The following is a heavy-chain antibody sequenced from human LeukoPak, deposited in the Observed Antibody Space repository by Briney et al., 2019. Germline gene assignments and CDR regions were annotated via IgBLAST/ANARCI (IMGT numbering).Heavy chain of an antibody. Sequence: ASVKVSCKASGYTFTGYYMLWVRQAPGQGLEWMGWINPNSGGTNYAQKFQGRVTMTRDTSISTAYMELSRLRSGDTDVYYCARDRIAAAGTGPYGMDVWGQGTTVTVSS. V-gene: IGHV1-2*02. J-gene: IGHJ6*02. CDR3: ARDRIAAAGTGPYGMDV. CDR2: INPNSGGT. CDR1: GYTFTGYY. D-gene: IGHD6-13*01.